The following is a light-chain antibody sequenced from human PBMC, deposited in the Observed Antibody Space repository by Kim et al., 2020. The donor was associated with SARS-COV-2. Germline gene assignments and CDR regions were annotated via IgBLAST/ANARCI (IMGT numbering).Light chain of an antibody. V-gene: IGKV3-15*01. CDR1: QSVSSN. Sequence: SPGERATLSCRASQSVSSNLAWYQQKPGQAPRLLIYGASTRATGIPARFSGSGSGTEFTLTISSLQPEDFAVYYCQQYNNWPPRQTFGQGTKLEI. J-gene: IGKJ2*01. CDR2: GAS. CDR3: QQYNNWPPRQT.